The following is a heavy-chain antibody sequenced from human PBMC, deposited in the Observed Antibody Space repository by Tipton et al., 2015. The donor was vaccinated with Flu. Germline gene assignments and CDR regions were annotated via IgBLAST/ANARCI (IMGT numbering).Heavy chain of an antibody. CDR1: GFTVSTNF. V-gene: IGHV3-53*01. D-gene: IGHD3-22*01. CDR3: AREFYESARHYYYGMDV. J-gene: IGHJ6*02. CDR2: IYSGGTT. Sequence: QLVQSGGGLIQPGGSLRLSCAVSGFTVSTNFMSWVRQAPGKGLEWVSIIYSGGTTYYADSVKGRFTISRDNSKNTLFLQMDSLRAEDTAVYHCAREFYESARHYYYGMDVWGQGTTVTVSS.